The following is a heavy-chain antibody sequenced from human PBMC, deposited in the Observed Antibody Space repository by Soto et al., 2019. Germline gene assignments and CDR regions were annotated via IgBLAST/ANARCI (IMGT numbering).Heavy chain of an antibody. CDR3: ARIRNGDAPHFDY. CDR2: IDWDDDK. J-gene: IGHJ4*02. CDR1: GFSLSTRGMC. Sequence: SGPTLVNPTQTLTLTCTLSGFSLSTRGMCVSWIRQPLGKALEWLARIDWDDDKYYSTSLKTRLTISKDTSKNQVVLTMTNMDPVDTATYYCARIRNGDAPHFDYWGQGTPVTVSS. V-gene: IGHV2-70*11. D-gene: IGHD2-2*01.